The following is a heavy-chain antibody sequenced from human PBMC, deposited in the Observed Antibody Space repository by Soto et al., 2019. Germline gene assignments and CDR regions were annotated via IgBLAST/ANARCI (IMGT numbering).Heavy chain of an antibody. J-gene: IGHJ4*02. CDR2: FDPEDGET. D-gene: IGHD4-17*01. CDR3: ATTARDYFHRRFDY. Sequence: GASVKVSCKASGYTFTELSMHWVRQAPGKGLEWMGGFDPEDGETIYAQKFQGRVTMTEDTSTDTAYMELSSLRSEDTAVYFCATTARDYFHRRFDYWGQGSLVTVSS. CDR1: GYTFTELS. V-gene: IGHV1-24*01.